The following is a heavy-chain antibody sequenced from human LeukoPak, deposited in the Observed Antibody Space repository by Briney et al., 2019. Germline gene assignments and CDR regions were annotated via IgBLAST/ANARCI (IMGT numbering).Heavy chain of an antibody. J-gene: IGHJ5*02. CDR3: ARARYDFWSGPNWFDP. V-gene: IGHV4-30-2*01. D-gene: IGHD3-3*01. Sequence: IPSETLSLTCTVSGGSISSGGYYWSWIRQPPGKGLGWIGYIYHSGSTYYNPSLKSRVTISVDRSKNQFSLKLSSVTAADTAVYYCARARYDFWSGPNWFDPWGQGTLVTVSS. CDR1: GGSISSGGYY. CDR2: IYHSGST.